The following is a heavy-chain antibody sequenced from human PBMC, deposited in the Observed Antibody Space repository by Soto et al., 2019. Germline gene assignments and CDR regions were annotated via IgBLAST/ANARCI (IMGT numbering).Heavy chain of an antibody. J-gene: IGHJ4*02. D-gene: IGHD2-8*02. CDR2: IKSKTDGGTT. CDR1: GFTFSNAW. Sequence: EVQLVESGGGLVKPGGSLRLSCAASGFTFSNAWMSWVRQAPGKGLEWVGRIKSKTDGGTTDYAAPVKGRFTISRDDSKNTLYLQMNSLKTEDTAVYYCICEWCMPSCYFDYWGQGTLVTVSS. V-gene: IGHV3-15*01. CDR3: ICEWCMPSCYFDY.